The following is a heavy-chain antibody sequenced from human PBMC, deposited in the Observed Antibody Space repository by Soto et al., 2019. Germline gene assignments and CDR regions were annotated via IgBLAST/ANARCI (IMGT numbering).Heavy chain of an antibody. CDR2: IFSGGST. J-gene: IGHJ6*02. D-gene: IGHD6-19*01. CDR1: GLTVRRNY. Sequence: EVQLVETGGGLIQPGGSLRLSYAASGLTVRRNYMSWVRQAPGKGLEWVSLIFSGGSTYYADSVKGRFTISRDNSKNMVYLHMNSLRAEDTAVYYCAGEVGSGGWYYYYFGMDAWGQGTTVTVSS. V-gene: IGHV3-53*02. CDR3: AGEVGSGGWYYYYFGMDA.